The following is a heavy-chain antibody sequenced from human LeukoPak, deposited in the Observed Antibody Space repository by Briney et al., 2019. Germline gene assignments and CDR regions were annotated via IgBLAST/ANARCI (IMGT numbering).Heavy chain of an antibody. D-gene: IGHD2-2*01. J-gene: IGHJ6*03. CDR1: GGSISSSSYY. CDR3: ARVPRSYYYYYYMDV. CDR2: IYCSGSS. Sequence: PSETLSLTCTVSGGSISSSSYYWGWIRQPPGKGLEWLGYIYCSGSSNYNPSLKSRVTMSADTSKNQFSLKLSSVTAADTAVYYCARVPRSYYYYYYMDVWGKGTTVTVSS. V-gene: IGHV4-61*05.